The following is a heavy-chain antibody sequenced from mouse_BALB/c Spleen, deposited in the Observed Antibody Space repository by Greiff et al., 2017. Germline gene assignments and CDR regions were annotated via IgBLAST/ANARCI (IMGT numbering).Heavy chain of an antibody. V-gene: IGHV2-9*02. CDR2: IWAGGST. D-gene: IGHD2-14*01. J-gene: IGHJ4*01. Sequence: QVQLKESGPGLVAPSQSLSITCTVSGFSLTSYGVHWVRQPPGKGLEWLGVIWAGGSTNYNSALMSRLSISKDNSKSQVFLKMNSLQTDDTAMYYCASQAYYRYDGDYYAMDYWGQGTSVTVSS. CDR3: ASQAYYRYDGDYYAMDY. CDR1: GFSLTSYG.